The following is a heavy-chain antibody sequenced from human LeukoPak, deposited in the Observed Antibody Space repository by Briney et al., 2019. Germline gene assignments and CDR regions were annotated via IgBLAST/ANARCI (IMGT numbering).Heavy chain of an antibody. D-gene: IGHD2-2*01. CDR2: IYPGDSDT. V-gene: IGHV5-51*01. CDR1: GYSFTNYW. J-gene: IGHJ4*02. Sequence: GESLKISCKGSGYSFTNYWIGWVRQMPGKGLEWMGIIYPGDSDTRYSPSFQGQVTISADKSISTAYLQWGSLKASDTAMYYCARFLGYCSSTSCYGTYEYWGQGTLVTVSS. CDR3: ARFLGYCSSTSCYGTYEY.